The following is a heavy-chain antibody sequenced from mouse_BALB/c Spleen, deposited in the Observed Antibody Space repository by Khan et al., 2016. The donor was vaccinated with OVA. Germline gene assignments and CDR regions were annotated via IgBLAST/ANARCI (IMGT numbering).Heavy chain of an antibody. Sequence: QIQLVQSGPELKKPGETVKISCKASGYTFTNYGMNWVKQAPGKGLKWMGWINTYTGEPTYTDDFKGRFAFSLETSASPADLQFNNLKNEDRATYFCARGASYWYFDVWGAGTTVTVSS. CDR1: GYTFTNYG. CDR2: INTYTGEP. V-gene: IGHV9-1*02. CDR3: ARGASYWYFDV. J-gene: IGHJ1*01.